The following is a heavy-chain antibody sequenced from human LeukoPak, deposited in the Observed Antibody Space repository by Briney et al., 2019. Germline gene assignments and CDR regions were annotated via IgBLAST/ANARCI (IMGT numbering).Heavy chain of an antibody. Sequence: SETLSLTCTVSGGSISSGGYYWNWIRQHPGKGLKWIGYISYSGSTHHNPSLKSRVTISVDTSKNQFSLKLTSVTAADTAVYYCARGGLGTSYWYYAFDIWGQGTMVTVSS. V-gene: IGHV4-31*03. CDR2: ISYSGST. CDR1: GGSISSGGYY. J-gene: IGHJ3*02. D-gene: IGHD2-2*01. CDR3: ARGGLGTSYWYYAFDI.